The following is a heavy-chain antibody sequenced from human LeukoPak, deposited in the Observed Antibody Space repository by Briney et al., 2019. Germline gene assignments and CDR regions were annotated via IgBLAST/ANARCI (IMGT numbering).Heavy chain of an antibody. J-gene: IGHJ4*01. CDR1: GGSFSDKY. CDR3: AGDHYLALKD. D-gene: IGHD1-14*01. CDR2: IGPSGST. Sequence: SETLSLTCAVYGGSFSDKYWSWIRQSPGKGLEWIGEIGPSGSTYYNASLKSRVTISVDTSNNQFSLKLSSVTAADTAVYYCAGDHYLALKDWGHGILVTVSS. V-gene: IGHV4-34*01.